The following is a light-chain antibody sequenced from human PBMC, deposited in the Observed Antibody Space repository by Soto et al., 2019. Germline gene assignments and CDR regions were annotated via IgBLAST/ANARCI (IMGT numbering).Light chain of an antibody. Sequence: EIVLTQSPATLSLSPGERDTLSCRASQSVSSYLAWYQQKPCQTPRLLIYDASNRATGIPARFSGSGSGTDFTLTISSLEPEDFAVYYCQQRSNWPLTFGGGTKVDIK. CDR3: QQRSNWPLT. V-gene: IGKV3-11*01. J-gene: IGKJ4*01. CDR1: QSVSSY. CDR2: DAS.